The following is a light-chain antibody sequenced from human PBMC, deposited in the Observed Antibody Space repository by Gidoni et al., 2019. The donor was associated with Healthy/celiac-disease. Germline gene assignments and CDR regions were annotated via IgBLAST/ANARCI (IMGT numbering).Light chain of an antibody. V-gene: IGKV1-39*01. J-gene: IGKJ1*01. CDR1: QSISSY. CDR3: QQSYSTPQT. Sequence: DIQMTQSPSSLSASVGDRVTITCRASQSISSYLNWYQQKPGKAPKLLIYAASSLQSGVPSRFSDSGSGTDFPLTISSLQPEDFATYYCQQSYSTPQTFGQGTQVEIK. CDR2: AAS.